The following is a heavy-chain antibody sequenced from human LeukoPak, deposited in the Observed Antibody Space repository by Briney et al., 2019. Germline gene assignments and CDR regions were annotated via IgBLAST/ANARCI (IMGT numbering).Heavy chain of an antibody. CDR1: GFPFSSYA. D-gene: IGHD3-22*01. CDR3: ARDMTGNYYDT. CDR2: INSNGRST. J-gene: IGHJ4*02. Sequence: PGGSLRLSCAASGFPFSSYAMHWVRQAPGKGLEFVSAINSNGRSTFYAISVKGRFTVSRDNSKNTLYLQMGGLRADDMAVYYCARDMTGNYYDTWGQGTLVTVSS. V-gene: IGHV3-64*01.